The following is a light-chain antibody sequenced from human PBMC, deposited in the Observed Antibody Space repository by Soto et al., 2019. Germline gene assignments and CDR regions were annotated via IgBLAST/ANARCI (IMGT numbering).Light chain of an antibody. J-gene: IGKJ1*01. V-gene: IGKV3-20*01. Sequence: EIMMTQSPATLSVSTGEGATLSCRASQSVSSSYLAWYQQKPGQAPRLLIYGASSRATGIPDRFSGSGSGTDFTLTISRLEPEDFAVYYCQQYGSSPWTFGQGTKADIK. CDR2: GAS. CDR3: QQYGSSPWT. CDR1: QSVSSSY.